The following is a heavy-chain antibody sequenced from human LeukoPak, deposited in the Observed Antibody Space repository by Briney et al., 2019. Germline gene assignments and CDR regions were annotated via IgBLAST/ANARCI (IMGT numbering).Heavy chain of an antibody. D-gene: IGHD3-10*01. V-gene: IGHV1-24*01. CDR3: ARGSGSYYNVPWFDP. CDR2: FDPEDGET. J-gene: IGHJ5*02. CDR1: VYTLTELS. Sequence: ASVKVACKVSVYTLTELSMDWVRQAPAKGLEWMGGFDPEDGETIYAQKFQGRVTMTEDTSTDTAYMELSSLRSEDTAVYYCARGSGSYYNVPWFDPWGQGTLVTVSS.